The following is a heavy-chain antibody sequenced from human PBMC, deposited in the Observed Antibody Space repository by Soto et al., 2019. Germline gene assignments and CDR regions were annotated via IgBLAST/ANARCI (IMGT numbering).Heavy chain of an antibody. D-gene: IGHD1-7*01. CDR3: GGEDWNYVSVD. V-gene: IGHV4-34*01. CDR1: GGSFSGSY. CDR2: INHSGST. J-gene: IGHJ4*02. Sequence: PSETLSLTCAVHGGSFSGSYRSWICQPPGKGLEWTGEINHSGSTNYNPSLKSRDTISVDTSKNQFSLKLSSVTAADTAVYYCGGEDWNYVSVDWGQGALVAVS.